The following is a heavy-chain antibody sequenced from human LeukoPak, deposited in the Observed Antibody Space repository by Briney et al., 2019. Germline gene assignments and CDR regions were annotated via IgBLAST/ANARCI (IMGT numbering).Heavy chain of an antibody. V-gene: IGHV3-74*01. CDR2: IYSDGNST. CDR1: GFTFSTYW. Sequence: SGGSLRLSCAASGFTFSTYWMHWVRQAPGKGLVWGSRIYSDGNSTTYADSVMGRFTISRDNAKNSLYLQMNSLRAEDTALYYCAKADDSSGWFYFDYWGQGTLVTVSS. CDR3: AKADDSSGWFYFDY. D-gene: IGHD6-19*01. J-gene: IGHJ4*02.